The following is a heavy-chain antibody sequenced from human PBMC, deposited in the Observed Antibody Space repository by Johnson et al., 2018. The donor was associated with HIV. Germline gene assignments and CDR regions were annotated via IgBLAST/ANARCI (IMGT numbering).Heavy chain of an antibody. CDR1: GFTVSSYA. D-gene: IGHD5-12*01. J-gene: IGHJ3*02. CDR3: AKVRGWSDDTFDI. CDR2: IRYDGNNK. Sequence: VQLVESGGGLVQPGGSLRLSCAASGFTVSSYAMHWVRQAPGKGLEWVAFIRYDGNNKYYADSLTGRFTISRDNSKDTMYLQMSSLRAEDTGVYYCAKVRGWSDDTFDIWGQGTMVTVSS. V-gene: IGHV3-30*02.